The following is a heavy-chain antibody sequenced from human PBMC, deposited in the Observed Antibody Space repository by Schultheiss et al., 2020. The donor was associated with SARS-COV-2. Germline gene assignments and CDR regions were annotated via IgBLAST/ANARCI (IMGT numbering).Heavy chain of an antibody. CDR2: IYHSGTT. CDR3: ARDSREDFDY. CDR1: GGSISSGGYS. Sequence: SETLSLTCAVSGGSISSGGYSWSWIRRPPGEGLDWIGSIYHSGTTYYNPSLKSRVSISIDTSKNQFSLKLSSVTAADTAVYYCARDSREDFDYWGQGTLVTVSS. V-gene: IGHV4-39*07. J-gene: IGHJ4*02.